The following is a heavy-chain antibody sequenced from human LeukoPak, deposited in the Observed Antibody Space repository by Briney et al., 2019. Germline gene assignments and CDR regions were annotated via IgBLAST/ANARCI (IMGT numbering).Heavy chain of an antibody. CDR3: ARDLYQWLPSTRPRDYYYYMDV. CDR2: INPNSGGT. Sequence: GSSVKVSCKASGYTFTGYYIHWVRQAPGQGREYMGWINPNSGGTNYAQKFQGRVIMTRDTSISTAYMELSRLRSDDTAVYYCARDLYQWLPSTRPRDYYYYMDVWGEGTTVTVSS. V-gene: IGHV1-2*02. J-gene: IGHJ6*03. D-gene: IGHD6-19*01. CDR1: GYTFTGYY.